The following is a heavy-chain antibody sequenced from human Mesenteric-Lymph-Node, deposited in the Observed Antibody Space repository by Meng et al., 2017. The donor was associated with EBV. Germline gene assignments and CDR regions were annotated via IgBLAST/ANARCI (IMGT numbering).Heavy chain of an antibody. Sequence: GVGCMKPGASVMLSCKAPGYTFTGYYIHWVRQDPGQGLEWVGRINPNSGVTSYSQKFPGSVTMTRDTSISTAYMELTSLTSDDSAVYSCARDQFVEDQSYYFDLWGRGTLVTVSS. CDR2: INPNSGVT. CDR3: ARDQFVEDQSYYFDL. CDR1: GYTFTGYY. J-gene: IGHJ2*01. V-gene: IGHV1-2*06. D-gene: IGHD2-2*01.